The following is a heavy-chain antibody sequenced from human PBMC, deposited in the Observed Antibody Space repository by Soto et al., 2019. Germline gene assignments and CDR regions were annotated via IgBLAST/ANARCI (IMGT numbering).Heavy chain of an antibody. CDR2: ISYDGSNK. J-gene: IGHJ4*02. V-gene: IGHV3-30-3*01. CDR1: GFTFSSYA. D-gene: IGHD3-22*01. Sequence: GGSLRLSCAASGFTFSSYAMHWVRQAPGKGLEWVAVISYDGSNKYYADSVKGRFTISRDNSKNTLYLQMNSLRAEDTAVYYCARERRPVYYDSSGYYYSSASFDYWGQGTLVTVSS. CDR3: ARERRPVYYDSSGYYYSSASFDY.